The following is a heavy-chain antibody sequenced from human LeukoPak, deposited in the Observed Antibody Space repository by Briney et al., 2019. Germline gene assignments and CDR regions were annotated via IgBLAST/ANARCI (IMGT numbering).Heavy chain of an antibody. D-gene: IGHD6-6*01. Sequence: SETLSLTCTVSGGSISSYYWSWIRQPPGKGLEWIGEINHSGSTNYNPSLKSRVTIPVDTSKNQFSLKLSSVTAADTAVYYCAWGYSSSSGVLDYWGQGTLVTVSS. V-gene: IGHV4-34*01. CDR2: INHSGST. J-gene: IGHJ4*02. CDR1: GGSISSYY. CDR3: AWGYSSSSGVLDY.